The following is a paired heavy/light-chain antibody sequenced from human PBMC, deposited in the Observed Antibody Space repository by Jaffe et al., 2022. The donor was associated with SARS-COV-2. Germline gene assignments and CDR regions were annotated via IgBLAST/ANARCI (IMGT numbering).Light chain of an antibody. CDR1: QSVAFW. CDR2: KAS. CDR3: QHSKSYPYT. J-gene: IGKJ2*01. Sequence: DIQMTQSPSTLSASVGDRVTITCRASQSVAFWLAWYQQKPGKAPKLLIYKASSLESGVPSRFSGSGSGTEFTLTISSLQPDDFATYFCQHSKSYPYTFGQGTRLEIK. V-gene: IGKV1-5*03.
Heavy chain of an antibody. J-gene: IGHJ4*02. CDR2: INRDGSAI. V-gene: IGHV3-7*01. CDR3: VKLDNSGYMAY. CDR1: GFTFGTSW. Sequence: DVQLVESGGGLVQPGDSLRISCAASGFTFGTSWMTWVRQAPGKGQEWVANINRDGSAIYYVDSVKGRFSISRDNAKNSLYLQMNSLRAEDTAVYYCVKLDNSGYMAYWGQGTLVTVSS. D-gene: IGHD3-22*01.